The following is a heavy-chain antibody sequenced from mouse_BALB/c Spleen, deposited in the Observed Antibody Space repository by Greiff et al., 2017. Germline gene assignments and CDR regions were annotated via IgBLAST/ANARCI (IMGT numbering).Heavy chain of an antibody. CDR2: ISYDGSN. J-gene: IGHJ4*01. CDR1: GYSITSGYY. Sequence: ESGPGLVKPSQSLSLTCSVTGYSITSGYYWNWIRQFPGNKLEWMGYISYDGSNNYNPSLKNRISITRDTSKNQFFLKLNSVTTEDTATYYCARYGYEDAMDYWGQGTSVTVSS. D-gene: IGHD2-2*01. V-gene: IGHV3-6*02. CDR3: ARYGYEDAMDY.